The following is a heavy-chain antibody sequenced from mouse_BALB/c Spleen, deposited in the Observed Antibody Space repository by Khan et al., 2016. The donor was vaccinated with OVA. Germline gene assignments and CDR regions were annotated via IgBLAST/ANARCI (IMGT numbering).Heavy chain of an antibody. Sequence: QVQLKQSGPGLVQPSQSLSITCTVSGFSLTSYGVHWVRQSPGKGLEWLGVIWSGGSTDYNAAFISRLSISKDNSKSQVFFKMNSMQANDTAIDYCARNSPRRAWFAYWGQGTLFHCLC. CDR1: GFSLTSYG. J-gene: IGHJ3*01. CDR2: IWSGGST. CDR3: ARNSPRRAWFAY. V-gene: IGHV2-2*02.